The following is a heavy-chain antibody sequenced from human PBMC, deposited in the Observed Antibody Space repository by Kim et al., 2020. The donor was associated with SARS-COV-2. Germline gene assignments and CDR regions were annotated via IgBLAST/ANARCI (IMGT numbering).Heavy chain of an antibody. CDR2: IYYSGST. D-gene: IGHD6-6*01. CDR1: GGSISSSSYY. CDR3: ARRRSIAARPTYFDY. J-gene: IGHJ4*02. V-gene: IGHV4-39*01. Sequence: SETLSLTCTVSGGSISSSSYYWGWIRQPPGKGLEWIGSIYYSGSTYYNPSLKSRVTISVDTSKNQFSLKLSSVTAADTAVYYCARRRSIAARPTYFDYWGQGTLVTVSS.